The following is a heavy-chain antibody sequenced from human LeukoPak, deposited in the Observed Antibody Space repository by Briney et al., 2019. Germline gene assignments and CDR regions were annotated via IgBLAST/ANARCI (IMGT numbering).Heavy chain of an antibody. V-gene: IGHV1-69*13. CDR2: IIPIFGTA. D-gene: IGHD3-22*01. CDR1: GGTFSSYA. Sequence: ASVKVSCKASGGTFSSYAISWVRQAPGQGLEWMGGIIPIFGTANSAQKFQGRVTITADESTSTAYMELSSLRSEDTAVYYCARHSGEVVVSSFDYWGQGTLVIVSS. J-gene: IGHJ4*02. CDR3: ARHSGEVVVSSFDY.